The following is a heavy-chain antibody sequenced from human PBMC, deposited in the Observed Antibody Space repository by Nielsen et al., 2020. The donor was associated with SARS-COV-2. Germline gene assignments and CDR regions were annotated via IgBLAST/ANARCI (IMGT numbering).Heavy chain of an antibody. CDR3: ARREAAGHFDY. D-gene: IGHD6-13*01. Sequence: GGSLRLSCAASGFTFSSYAMHWVRQAPGKGLEWVAVISYDGSNKYYADSVKGRFTISRDNSKNTLYLQMNSLRAEGTAVYYCARREAAGHFDYWGQGTLVTVSS. CDR1: GFTFSSYA. V-gene: IGHV3-30-3*01. J-gene: IGHJ4*02. CDR2: ISYDGSNK.